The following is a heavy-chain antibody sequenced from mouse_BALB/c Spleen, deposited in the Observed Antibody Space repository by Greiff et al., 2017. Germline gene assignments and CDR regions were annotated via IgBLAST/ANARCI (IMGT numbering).Heavy chain of an antibody. D-gene: IGHD1-1*02. Sequence: QVQLKQSGPGLVAPSQCLSITCTVSGFSLTSYCVHWVRQPPGKGLEWLGVIWAGGSTNYNSALMSRLSISKDNSKRHVCLKMNSLQTDDTAMYYCARDEGGCYMDVWGEGTTVTVSS. V-gene: IGHV2-9*02. J-gene: IGHJ1*01. CDR1: GFSLTSYC. CDR2: IWAGGST. CDR3: ARDEGGCYMDV.